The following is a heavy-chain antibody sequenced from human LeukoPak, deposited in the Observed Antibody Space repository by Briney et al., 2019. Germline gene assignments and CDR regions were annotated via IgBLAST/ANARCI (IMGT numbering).Heavy chain of an antibody. V-gene: IGHV4-34*01. CDR3: ARGGSGYYGSGSYYKS. CDR1: GGSFSGYY. J-gene: IGHJ5*02. Sequence: SETLSFTSAVDGGSFSGYYWSWIRQPPGKGLEWIGEINHSGSTNYNPSLKSRVTISVDTSKNQFSLRLSSLTAADTAVYYCARGGSGYYGSGSYYKSWGQGTLVTVSS. CDR2: INHSGST. D-gene: IGHD3-10*01.